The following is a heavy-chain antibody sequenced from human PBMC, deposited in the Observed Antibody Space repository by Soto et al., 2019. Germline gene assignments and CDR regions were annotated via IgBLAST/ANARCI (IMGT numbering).Heavy chain of an antibody. D-gene: IGHD2-8*01. CDR3: AKSQDIVLMVYARDYYYYGMDV. CDR1: GFTFSSYS. CDR2: ISSSSSTI. J-gene: IGHJ6*02. V-gene: IGHV3-48*02. Sequence: GGSLRLSCAASGFTFSSYSMNWVRQAPGKGLEWVSYISSSSSTIYYADSAKGRFTISRDNAKSSLYLQMNSLRDEDTAVYYCAKSQDIVLMVYARDYYYYGMDVWGQGTTVTVSS.